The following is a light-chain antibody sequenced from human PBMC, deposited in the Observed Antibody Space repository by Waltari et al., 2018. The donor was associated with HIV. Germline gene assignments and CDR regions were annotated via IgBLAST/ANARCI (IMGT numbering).Light chain of an antibody. CDR2: YDS. J-gene: IGLJ2*01. Sequence: YVLTQPPSVSVAQGKTATITCEGDRIGTKSVHWYQQKSGQAPQLIIYYDSDRPSGIPEQISGSKSGSAATLTISRVEDGDEADYYCEVWDETRNRVVFGGGTKLFAL. CDR1: RIGTKS. CDR3: EVWDETRNRVV. V-gene: IGLV3-21*04.